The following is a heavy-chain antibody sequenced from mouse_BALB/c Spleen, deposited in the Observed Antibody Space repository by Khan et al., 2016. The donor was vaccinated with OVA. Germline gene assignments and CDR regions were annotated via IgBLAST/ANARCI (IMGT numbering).Heavy chain of an antibody. CDR3: KRDRGYDGSNAYVDD. V-gene: IGHV5-6-4*01. CDR2: ISPGGSYT. Sequence: VELLESGGGLVRPGASLKLSCAASGFSFSSYSMYWVRQTPGKRLEWVATISPGGSYTYYPDSLKGRFTISGDNAKNTLYLQMSSLKSEDTAMYEYKRDRGYDGSNAYVDDWGQGTTLTVAS. CDR1: GFSFSSYS. D-gene: IGHD1-1*01. J-gene: IGHJ2*01.